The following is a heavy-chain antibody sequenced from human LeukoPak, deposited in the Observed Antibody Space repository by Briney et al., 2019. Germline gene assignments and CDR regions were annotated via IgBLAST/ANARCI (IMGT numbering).Heavy chain of an antibody. CDR3: ANWPDAFDI. J-gene: IGHJ3*02. V-gene: IGHV3-23*01. CDR2: ISGSGGST. Sequence: AGGSLRLSRAASGFTFSSYAMSWVRQAPGKGLEWVSAISGSGGSTYYADSVKGRFTISRDNSKNTLYLQMNSLRAEDTAVYCCANWPDAFDIWGQGTMVTVSS. CDR1: GFTFSSYA.